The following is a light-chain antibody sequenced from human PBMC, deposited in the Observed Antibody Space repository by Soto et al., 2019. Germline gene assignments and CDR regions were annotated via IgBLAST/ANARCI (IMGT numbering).Light chain of an antibody. J-gene: IGKJ5*01. Sequence: ESVLTQSPATLSLSPGDRASLSCRASQSVNRNLAWYQQKPGQAPRLLIFGASGRATGIPDRFSGSGSGTEFTLTISSLQSEDFAVYYCQQYNNWPPITFGQGTRLEIK. CDR1: QSVNRN. CDR3: QQYNNWPPIT. V-gene: IGKV3D-15*01. CDR2: GAS.